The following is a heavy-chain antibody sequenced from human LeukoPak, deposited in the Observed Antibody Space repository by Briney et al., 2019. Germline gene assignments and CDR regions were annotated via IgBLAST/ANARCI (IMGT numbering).Heavy chain of an antibody. D-gene: IGHD1-26*01. CDR2: ISSSSSYI. Sequence: GGSLRLSCAASGFTFSSYTMNWVRQAPGKGLEWVSSISSSSSYIYYADSVKGRFTISRDNAKNSLYLQMNSLRAEDTAIYYCARGLLVGSGSFYVFDYWGQGTLVTVSS. V-gene: IGHV3-21*01. CDR3: ARGLLVGSGSFYVFDY. J-gene: IGHJ4*02. CDR1: GFTFSSYT.